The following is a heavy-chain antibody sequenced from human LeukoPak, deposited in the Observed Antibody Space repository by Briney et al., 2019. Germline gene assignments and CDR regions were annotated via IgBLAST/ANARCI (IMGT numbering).Heavy chain of an antibody. V-gene: IGHV3-21*01. CDR3: AKDQREGVAVAGSPPEFDY. CDR1: GFTFSSYS. J-gene: IGHJ4*02. Sequence: GGSLRFSCAASGFTFSSYSMNWVRQAPGKGLEWVSSISSSSSYIYYADSVKGRFTISRDNAKNSLYLQMNSLRAEDTAVYYCAKDQREGVAVAGSPPEFDYWGQGTLVTVYS. CDR2: ISSSSSYI. D-gene: IGHD6-19*01.